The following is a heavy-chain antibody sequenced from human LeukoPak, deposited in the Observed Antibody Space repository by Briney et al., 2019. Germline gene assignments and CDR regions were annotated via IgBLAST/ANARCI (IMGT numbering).Heavy chain of an antibody. V-gene: IGHV4-39*07. CDR2: IYYSGST. Sequence: NPGGSLRLSCAASGLSITDYYMSWIRQAPGKGLEWIGSIYYSGSTYYNPSLKSRVTISVDTSKNQFSLKLSSVTAADTAVYYCARARYSSSSAFDPWGQGTLVTVSS. CDR3: ARARYSSSSAFDP. J-gene: IGHJ5*02. CDR1: GLSITDYY. D-gene: IGHD6-13*01.